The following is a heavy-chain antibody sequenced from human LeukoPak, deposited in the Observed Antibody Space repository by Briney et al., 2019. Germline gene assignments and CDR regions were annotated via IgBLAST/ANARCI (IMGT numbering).Heavy chain of an antibody. J-gene: IGHJ4*02. CDR3: ASSPRSSSSDY. D-gene: IGHD6-6*01. V-gene: IGHV3-11*06. CDR1: GFTFSDYH. Sequence: PGGSLRLSCAASGFTFSDYHMSWIRQAPGKGLEWVSYISSSSSYTNYADSVKGRFTISRDNAKNSLYLQMNSLRAEDTAVYYCASSPRSSSSDYWGQGTLVTVSS. CDR2: ISSSSSYT.